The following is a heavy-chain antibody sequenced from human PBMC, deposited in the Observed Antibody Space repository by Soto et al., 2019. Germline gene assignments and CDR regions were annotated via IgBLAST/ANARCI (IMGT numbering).Heavy chain of an antibody. CDR3: AGDSGVFFDDTALDH. CDR1: GYIFTNYN. D-gene: IGHD2-8*01. V-gene: IGHV1-46*03. J-gene: IGHJ4*02. CDR2: MNPSGGRA. Sequence: QVQLVQSGAAVKAPGASVKLSCKTSGYIFTNYNIHWVRQAPGQGLEWMGIMNPSGGRAHYSEKFQGRLTMTRDTSASTVYMELSSLTSEDTAIYYCAGDSGVFFDDTALDHLGQGTLVPVSS.